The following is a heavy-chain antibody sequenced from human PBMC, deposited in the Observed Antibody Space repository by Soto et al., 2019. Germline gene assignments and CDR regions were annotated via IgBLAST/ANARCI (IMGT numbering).Heavy chain of an antibody. Sequence: QVQLRESGPGLVKPSQTLSLTCTVSGGSIGSGDYYWSWIRQPPGKGLEWIGYIYFSGSTYYNPSLTSRVTISVDTSKNQFSLKLRSVTAADTAVYYCARVLLEGGLDYWGQGTLVTVSS. V-gene: IGHV4-30-4*01. D-gene: IGHD3-16*01. J-gene: IGHJ4*02. CDR3: ARVLLEGGLDY. CDR2: IYFSGST. CDR1: GGSIGSGDYY.